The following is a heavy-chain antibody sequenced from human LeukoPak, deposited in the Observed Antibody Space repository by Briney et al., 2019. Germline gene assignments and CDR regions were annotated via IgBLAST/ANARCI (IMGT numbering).Heavy chain of an antibody. CDR1: GCTFGNSW. V-gene: IGHV3-7*01. CDR3: AREHSSHFT. Sequence: GGSLRLSCAGSGCTFGNSWMSWFRQPPGKGLEWVAHIKQDGSATYVDSVKGRFTMSRDIAKTSLFLHMNSLTTEDSAVYYCAREHSSHFTWGQGTLVTVSS. J-gene: IGHJ4*02. D-gene: IGHD3-3*02. CDR2: IKQDGSAT.